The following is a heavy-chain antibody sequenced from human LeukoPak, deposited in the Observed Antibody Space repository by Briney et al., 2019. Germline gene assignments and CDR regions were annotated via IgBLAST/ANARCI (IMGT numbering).Heavy chain of an antibody. D-gene: IGHD3/OR15-3a*01. V-gene: IGHV4-38-2*02. Sequence: SETLSLTCTVSGYSINSAFYWGWIRVPPGKGLEWIGSVFHRGTTYYNSSLKSQVSISIDTSKNQFSLRLTSVTAADTAVYYCARQTGSGLFILPGGQGTLVTVSS. J-gene: IGHJ4*02. CDR2: VFHRGTT. CDR3: ARQTGSGLFILP. CDR1: GYSINSAFY.